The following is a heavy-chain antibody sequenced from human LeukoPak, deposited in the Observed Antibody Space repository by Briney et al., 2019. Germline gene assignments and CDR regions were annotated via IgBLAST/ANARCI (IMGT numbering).Heavy chain of an antibody. D-gene: IGHD2-2*01. CDR2: ISGSGGST. Sequence: PGGSLRLSCAASGVTFSSYAMSWVRQAPGKGLEWVSVISGSGGSTYYADSVKGRFTISRDNSKNTLYLQMNSLRAEDTAVYYCAKVARLYCSSTSCPIQYKSYSSGWYFDYWGQGTLVTVSS. CDR1: GVTFSSYA. CDR3: AKVARLYCSSTSCPIQYKSYSSGWYFDY. J-gene: IGHJ4*02. V-gene: IGHV3-23*01.